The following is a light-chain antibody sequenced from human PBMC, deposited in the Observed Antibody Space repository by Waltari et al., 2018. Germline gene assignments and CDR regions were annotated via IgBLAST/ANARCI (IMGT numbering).Light chain of an antibody. V-gene: IGLV2-14*01. CDR2: DVS. J-gene: IGLJ2*01. CDR1: SSDVGGYNF. CDR3: SSYTSSSTVV. Sequence: QSALTQPVSVSGSPGQSLTISCTGPSSDVGGYNFVSWYQQHPGKAPKLMLYDVSKRPSGVSNRFSGSKSGNTASLTISGLQAEDEADYYCSSYTSSSTVVFGGGTKLTVL.